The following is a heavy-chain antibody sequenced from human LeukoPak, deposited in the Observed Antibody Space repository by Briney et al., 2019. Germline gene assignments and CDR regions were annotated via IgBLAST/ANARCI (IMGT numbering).Heavy chain of an antibody. CDR2: ISGSGGST. CDR3: AKEDLSPYYDSSPYYFDY. J-gene: IGHJ4*02. D-gene: IGHD3-22*01. Sequence: PGGSLRLSCAASGFTFSSYGMHWVRQAPGKGLEWVSAISGSGGSTYYADSVKGRFTISRDNSKNTLYLQMNSLRAEDTAVYYCAKEDLSPYYDSSPYYFDYWGQGTLVTVSS. CDR1: GFTFSSYG. V-gene: IGHV3-23*01.